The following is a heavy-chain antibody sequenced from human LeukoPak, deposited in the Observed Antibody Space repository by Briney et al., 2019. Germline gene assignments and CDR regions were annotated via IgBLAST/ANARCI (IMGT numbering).Heavy chain of an antibody. CDR1: GGSISSSSYY. CDR3: ARNVVYSYGWGAFDI. J-gene: IGHJ3*02. Sequence: SETLSLTCTVSGGSISSSSYYWGWIRQPPGKGLEWIGYIYYSGSTYYNPSLKSRVTISVDRSKNQFSLKLSSVTAADTAVYYCARNVVYSYGWGAFDIWGQGTMVTVSS. V-gene: IGHV4-39*07. D-gene: IGHD5-18*01. CDR2: IYYSGST.